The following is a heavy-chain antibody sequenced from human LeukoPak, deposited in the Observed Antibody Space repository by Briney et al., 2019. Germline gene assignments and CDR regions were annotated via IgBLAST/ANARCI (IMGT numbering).Heavy chain of an antibody. CDR1: GFTFSSYA. CDR2: ISSSSSYI. V-gene: IGHV3-21*01. CDR3: ARDPVDIVAPIDY. Sequence: GGSLRLPCAASGFTFSSYAMSWVRQAPGKGLEWVSSISSSSSYIYYADSVKGRFTISRDNAKNSLYLQMNSLRAEDTAVYYCARDPVDIVAPIDYWGQGTLVTVSS. J-gene: IGHJ4*02. D-gene: IGHD5-12*01.